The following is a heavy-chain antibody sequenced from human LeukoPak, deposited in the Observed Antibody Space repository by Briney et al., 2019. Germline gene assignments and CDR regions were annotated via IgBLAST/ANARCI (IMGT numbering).Heavy chain of an antibody. J-gene: IGHJ4*02. D-gene: IGHD6-19*01. CDR2: ISSSSSYI. V-gene: IGHV3-21*01. CDR3: ARVGLPAYSNGGLEN. Sequence: GGSLRLSCAASGFTFSSYTMNWVRQAPGKGLEWVSSISSSSSYIYYADSVKGRFTISRDNAKKSLYLQMNSLRAEDTAVYFCARVGLPAYSNGGLENWGQGTLVTVSS. CDR1: GFTFSSYT.